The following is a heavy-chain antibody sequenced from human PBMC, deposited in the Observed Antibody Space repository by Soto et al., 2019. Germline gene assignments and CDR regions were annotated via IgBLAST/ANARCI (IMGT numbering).Heavy chain of an antibody. CDR1: GFTFSSYS. J-gene: IGHJ1*01. V-gene: IGHV3-48*01. CDR2: ISGSGSST. Sequence: PGGSLRLSCVVSGFTFSSYSMNWVRQAPGKGLEWVSYISGSGSSTHFADSVKGRFTISRDSAKNSVSLQMTSLRAEDTALYWGVRAECTSCYGFHHWGPGTLVTVS. D-gene: IGHD2-2*01. CDR3: VRAECTSCYGFHH.